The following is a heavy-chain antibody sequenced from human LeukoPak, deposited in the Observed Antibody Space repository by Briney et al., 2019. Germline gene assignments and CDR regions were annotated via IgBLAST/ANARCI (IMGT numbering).Heavy chain of an antibody. V-gene: IGHV3-7*04. Sequence: PGGSLRLSCAASGFTFRSYWMSWVRQAPGKGLEWVANIKQDGSEKYYVDSVKGRFTISRDDAKNSLYLQMNSLRAEDTAVYYRARARIAVAGTCFDYWGQGTLVTVSS. D-gene: IGHD6-19*01. CDR1: GFTFRSYW. CDR2: IKQDGSEK. CDR3: ARARIAVAGTCFDY. J-gene: IGHJ4*02.